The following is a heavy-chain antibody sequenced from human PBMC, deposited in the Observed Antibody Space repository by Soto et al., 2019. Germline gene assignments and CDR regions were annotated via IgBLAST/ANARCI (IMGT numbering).Heavy chain of an antibody. CDR2: ISGSGGRT. V-gene: IGHV3-23*01. CDR1: GFTFSSYV. D-gene: IGHD3-22*01. J-gene: IGHJ6*02. Sequence: PVGSLRLSCAASGFTFSSYVMSWVRQAPGKGLEWVSAISGSGGRTYYADSVKGRFTISRDNSEDTLYLQMNSLRAEDTAIYYCASGGYWVYYGMDVWGQGTTVTVSS. CDR3: ASGGYWVYYGMDV.